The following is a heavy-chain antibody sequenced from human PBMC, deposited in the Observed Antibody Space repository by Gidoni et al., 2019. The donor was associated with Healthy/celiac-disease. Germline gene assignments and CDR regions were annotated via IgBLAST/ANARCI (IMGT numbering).Heavy chain of an antibody. CDR1: GFTFSSHG. V-gene: IGHV3-33*01. D-gene: IGHD3-22*01. J-gene: IGHJ3*02. CDR2: IWYDGSNK. CDR3: ARDSGITMIVVVIDAFDI. Sequence: QVQLVESGGGVVQPGRSLRLSCAASGFTFSSHGMHWVRQAPGKGLEWVAVIWYDGSNKYYADSVKGRFTISRDNSKNTLYLQMNSLRAEDTAVYYCARDSGITMIVVVIDAFDIWGQGTMVTVSS.